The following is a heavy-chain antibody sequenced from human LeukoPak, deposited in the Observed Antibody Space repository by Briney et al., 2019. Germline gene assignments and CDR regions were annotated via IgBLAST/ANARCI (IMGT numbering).Heavy chain of an antibody. J-gene: IGHJ6*03. CDR1: GFTFSSYW. Sequence: GGSLRLSCAASGFTFSSYWMSWVRQAPGKGLEWVANIKQDGSEKYYVDSVKGRFTISRDNAKNSLYLQMNSLRAEDTAVYYCARGPLGNSWYFASEYYYYYYMDVWGKGTTVTVSS. V-gene: IGHV3-7*01. CDR2: IKQDGSEK. CDR3: ARGPLGNSWYFASEYYYYYYMDV. D-gene: IGHD1-14*01.